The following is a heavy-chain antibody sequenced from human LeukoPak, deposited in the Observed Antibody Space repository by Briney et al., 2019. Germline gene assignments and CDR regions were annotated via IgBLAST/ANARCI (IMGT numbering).Heavy chain of an antibody. Sequence: ASVKVSCKASGGTFSSYAISWVRQAPGQGLEWMGRIIPILGIANYARKFQGRVTITADKSTSTAYMELSSLRSEDTAVYYCARESYYYDSSGYYYDRDYWGQGTLVTVSS. CDR2: IIPILGIA. CDR3: ARESYYYDSSGYYYDRDY. V-gene: IGHV1-69*04. J-gene: IGHJ4*02. D-gene: IGHD3-22*01. CDR1: GGTFSSYA.